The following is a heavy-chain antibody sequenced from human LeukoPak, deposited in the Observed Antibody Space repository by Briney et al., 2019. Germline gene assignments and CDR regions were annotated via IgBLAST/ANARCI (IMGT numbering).Heavy chain of an antibody. CDR3: ARTLSETQYYFDY. CDR2: IYYSGST. CDR1: ADSINSSTYY. J-gene: IGHJ4*02. V-gene: IGHV4-39*07. Sequence: PSETLSLTCTVSADSINSSTYYWGWIRQPPGKGLEWIGSIYYSGSTYYSPSLKSRVTMSIDTSKNQFSLNLSSVTAADTAVYYCARTLSETQYYFDYWGQGTLVTVSS.